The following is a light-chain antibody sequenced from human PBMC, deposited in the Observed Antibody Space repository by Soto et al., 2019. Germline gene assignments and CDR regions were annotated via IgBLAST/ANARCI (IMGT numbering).Light chain of an antibody. V-gene: IGLV1-44*01. CDR3: ACWDDTLNGPQ. CDR1: RSNVGRNA. Sequence: QSALTQPPSASGTPGQTITISCTGGRSNVGRNAISWYQQVPGMAPKLLVFATNKRPSGVPDRFSGSVSGAAASLAISGLQSEDEADYYCACWDDTLNGPQFGGGTKLTVL. J-gene: IGLJ3*02. CDR2: ATN.